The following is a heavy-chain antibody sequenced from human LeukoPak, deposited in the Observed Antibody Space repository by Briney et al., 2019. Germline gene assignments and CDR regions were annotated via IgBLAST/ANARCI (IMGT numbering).Heavy chain of an antibody. V-gene: IGHV1-18*01. CDR1: GYTFSNYG. J-gene: IGHJ4*01. D-gene: IGHD1-1*01. CDR2: ITAYNGNR. CDR3: ARDNDKVVDH. Sequence: ASVKVSCKTSGYTFSNYGVSWVRQAPGQGLEWMGWITAYNGNRLYAQRFQGRITLTTDTSTSTSYMELRSLEYDDTAIYYCARDNDKVVDHWGQGTLVTVSS.